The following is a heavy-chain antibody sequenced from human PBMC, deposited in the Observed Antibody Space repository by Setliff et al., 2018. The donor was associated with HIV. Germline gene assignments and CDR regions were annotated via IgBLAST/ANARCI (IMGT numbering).Heavy chain of an antibody. V-gene: IGHV4-39*07. Sequence: PSETLSLTCTVSGGSISSSSDYWGWIRQPPGKVLEWIGSIYYSGTTYYKPSLKSRVTMSVDTSKKQFSLRLRSVTAADTAVYYCATWIGGPNEYWGQGTLVTVSS. CDR2: IYYSGTT. D-gene: IGHD3-3*01. CDR3: ATWIGGPNEY. CDR1: GGSISSSSDY. J-gene: IGHJ4*02.